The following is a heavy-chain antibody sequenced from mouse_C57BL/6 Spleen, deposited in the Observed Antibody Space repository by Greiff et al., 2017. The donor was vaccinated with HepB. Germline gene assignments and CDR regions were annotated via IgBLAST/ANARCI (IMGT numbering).Heavy chain of an antibody. Sequence: VQLQQSGAELVRPGTSVKVSCKASGYAFTNYLIEWVKQRPGQGLEWIGVINPGSGGTNYNEKFKSKATLTADKSSSTAYMQLSSLTSEDSAVYFCARSAQLRLPFDYWGQGTTLTVSS. CDR3: ARSAQLRLPFDY. CDR1: GYAFTNYL. D-gene: IGHD3-2*02. J-gene: IGHJ2*01. V-gene: IGHV1-54*01. CDR2: INPGSGGT.